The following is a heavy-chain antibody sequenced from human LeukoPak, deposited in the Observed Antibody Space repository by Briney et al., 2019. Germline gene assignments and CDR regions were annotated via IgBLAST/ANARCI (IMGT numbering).Heavy chain of an antibody. CDR2: IYYSGST. CDR1: GGSISSSSYY. D-gene: IGHD2-2*01. CDR3: ARYGVPAAALVFDP. J-gene: IGHJ5*02. V-gene: IGHV4-39*07. Sequence: SETLSLTCTVSGGSISSSSYYWGWIRQPPGKGLEWIGSIYYSGSTYYNPSLKSRVTISVDTSKNQFSLKLSSVTAADTAVYYCARYGVPAAALVFDPWGQGALVTVSS.